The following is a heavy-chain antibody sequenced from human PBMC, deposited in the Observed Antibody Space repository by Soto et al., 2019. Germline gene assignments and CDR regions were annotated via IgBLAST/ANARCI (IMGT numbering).Heavy chain of an antibody. D-gene: IGHD6-13*01. V-gene: IGHV5-51*01. CDR1: GYSFTSYW. J-gene: IGHJ6*02. CDR2: IYPGDSDT. Sequence: GESLKISCNGSGYSFTSYWIGWVRQMPGKGLEWMGIIYPGDSDTRYSPSFQGQVTISADKSISTAYLQWSSLKASDTAMYYCARLDGEQQLVKYYYYYYGMDVWGQGTTVTVSS. CDR3: ARLDGEQQLVKYYYYYYGMDV.